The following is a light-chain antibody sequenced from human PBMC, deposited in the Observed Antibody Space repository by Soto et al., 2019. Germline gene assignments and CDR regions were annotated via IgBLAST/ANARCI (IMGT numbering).Light chain of an antibody. J-gene: IGKJ5*01. CDR1: QSLNSR. CDR3: QQANSLPIT. V-gene: IGKV1-12*01. CDR2: DAS. Sequence: IQLTQPPSTLSSAVGDTVILRRRAAQSLNSRLAWYQHRPGKAPRLLIYDASTLQSGVPSRFSGSGSGTDFTLTISSLQPEDFATYYCQQANSLPITFGQGTGLEI.